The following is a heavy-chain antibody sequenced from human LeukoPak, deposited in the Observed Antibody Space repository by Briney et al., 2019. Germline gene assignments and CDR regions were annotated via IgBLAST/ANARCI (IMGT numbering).Heavy chain of an antibody. CDR2: ISSSNNYI. V-gene: IGHV3-21*01. CDR1: GFTFSSYS. Sequence: GGSLRLSCAASGFTFSSYSMNWVRQAPGKGLEWVSSISSSNNYIYYADSVKGRFTISRDNAKNSLYLQMNSLRGEDTAVYYCAREVAVAGTALGYYFDYWGQGTLVTVSS. J-gene: IGHJ4*02. CDR3: AREVAVAGTALGYYFDY. D-gene: IGHD6-19*01.